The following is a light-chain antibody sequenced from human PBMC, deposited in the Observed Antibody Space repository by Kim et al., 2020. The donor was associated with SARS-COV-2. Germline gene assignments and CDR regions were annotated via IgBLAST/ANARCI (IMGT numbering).Light chain of an antibody. J-gene: IGLJ3*02. Sequence: SYELTQPPSVSVAPGKTARITCGGNNIGSKSVHWYQQKPGQAPVLVIYYDSDRPSGIPERFSGSNSGNTATLTISRVEAGDEADYYCQVGDRSSDHRVFG. CDR2: YDS. V-gene: IGLV3-21*04. CDR1: NIGSKS. CDR3: QVGDRSSDHRV.